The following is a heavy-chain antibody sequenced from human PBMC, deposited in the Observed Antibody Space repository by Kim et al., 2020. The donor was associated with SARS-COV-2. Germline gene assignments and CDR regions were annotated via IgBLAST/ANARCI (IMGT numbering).Heavy chain of an antibody. CDR3: AREAYYYDSSGYYYDY. J-gene: IGHJ4*02. V-gene: IGHV1-69*13. CDR2: IIPIFGTA. Sequence: SVKVSCKASGGTFSSYAISWVRQAPGQGLEWMGGIIPIFGTANYAQKFQGRVTITADESTSTAYMELSSLRSEDTAVYYCAREAYYYDSSGYYYDYWGQGTLVTVSS. CDR1: GGTFSSYA. D-gene: IGHD3-22*01.